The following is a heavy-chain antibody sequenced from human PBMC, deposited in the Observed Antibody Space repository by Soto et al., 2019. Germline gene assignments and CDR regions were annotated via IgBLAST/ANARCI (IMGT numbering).Heavy chain of an antibody. Sequence: ASVKVSCKASGYTFTSYAMHWVRQAPGQRLEWMGWINAGNGNTKYSQKFQGRVTITRDTSASTAYMELSRLRSEDTAVYYCARDKRFKDGTDRGIDYWGQGTLVTV. V-gene: IGHV1-3*01. CDR1: GYTFTSYA. J-gene: IGHJ4*02. CDR3: ARDKRFKDGTDRGIDY. CDR2: INAGNGNT. D-gene: IGHD1-1*01.